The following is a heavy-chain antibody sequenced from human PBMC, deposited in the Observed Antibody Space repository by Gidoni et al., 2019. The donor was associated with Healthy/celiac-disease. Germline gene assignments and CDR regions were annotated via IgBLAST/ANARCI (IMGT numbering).Heavy chain of an antibody. CDR2: IWYDGSNK. J-gene: IGHJ4*02. D-gene: IGHD1-26*01. V-gene: IGHV3-33*01. Sequence: QVQLVESGGGVVQPGRSLRRSCAASGFTFSSYGMHWVRQAPGKGLEWVAVIWYDGSNKYYADSVKGRFTISRDNSKNTLYLQMNSLRAEDTAVYYCARDLIRPPLGCFDYWGQGTLVTVSS. CDR1: GFTFSSYG. CDR3: ARDLIRPPLGCFDY.